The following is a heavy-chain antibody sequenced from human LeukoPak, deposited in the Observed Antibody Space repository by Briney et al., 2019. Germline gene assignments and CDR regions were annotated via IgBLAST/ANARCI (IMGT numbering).Heavy chain of an antibody. CDR3: ARVSLSGYYDFDY. CDR2: IIPIFGTA. Sequence: SVKVSCKASGGTFSSYAISWVRQAPGQGLEWMGGIIPIFGTANYTQKFQGRVTITADKSTSTAYMELSSLRSEDTAVYYCARVSLSGYYDFDYWGQGTLVTVSS. J-gene: IGHJ4*02. D-gene: IGHD3-22*01. V-gene: IGHV1-69*06. CDR1: GGTFSSYA.